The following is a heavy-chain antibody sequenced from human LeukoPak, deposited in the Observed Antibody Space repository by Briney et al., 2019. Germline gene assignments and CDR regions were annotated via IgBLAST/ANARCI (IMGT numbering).Heavy chain of an antibody. CDR1: GYTLTSYY. CDR3: ARDRVPRKTYYDFWSGYSHENYYGMDV. J-gene: IGHJ6*02. CDR2: INPSGGST. Sequence: ASVKVSCKASGYTLTSYYLHWVRQAPGQGLEWMAIINPSGGSTSHAQKFQGRVTMTRDTSASTVYMELSSLRSEDTAVYYCARDRVPRKTYYDFWSGYSHENYYGMDVWGQGTTVTVSS. V-gene: IGHV1-46*01. D-gene: IGHD3-3*01.